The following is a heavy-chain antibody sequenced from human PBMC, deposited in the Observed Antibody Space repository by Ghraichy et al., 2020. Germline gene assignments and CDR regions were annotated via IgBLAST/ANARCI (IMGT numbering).Heavy chain of an antibody. CDR2: IYYSGST. V-gene: IGHV4-59*08. Sequence: SETLSLTCTVSGDSIRSYYWSWIRQPPGKGLEWIGYIYYSGSTNYNPSLKSRVTISVDTSKNQFSLKLSSVTAADTAMYYCARHPTTNIGGVFNWFDPWGQGTLVTVSS. CDR3: ARHPTTNIGGVFNWFDP. CDR1: GDSIRSYY. D-gene: IGHD3-16*01. J-gene: IGHJ5*02.